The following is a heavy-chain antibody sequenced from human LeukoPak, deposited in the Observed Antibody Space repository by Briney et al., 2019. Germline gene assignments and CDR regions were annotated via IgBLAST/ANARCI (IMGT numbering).Heavy chain of an antibody. Sequence: GGYLRLSCAASGFTFSSFALSWVRQAPGKGLEWVSVISASGSDTDFADSVKGRFTISRDNSKNSLYLQMNSLRTEDTALYYCAKLGIAARRRGVFDYWGQGTLVTVSS. CDR3: AKLGIAARRRGVFDY. V-gene: IGHV3-23*01. J-gene: IGHJ4*02. D-gene: IGHD6-6*01. CDR1: GFTFSSFA. CDR2: ISASGSDT.